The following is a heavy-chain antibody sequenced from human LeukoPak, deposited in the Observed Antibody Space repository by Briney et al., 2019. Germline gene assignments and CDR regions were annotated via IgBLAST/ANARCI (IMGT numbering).Heavy chain of an antibody. J-gene: IGHJ6*02. D-gene: IGHD1/OR15-1a*01. CDR3: ARNNDMDV. CDR1: GFLLSNHW. Sequence: GGSLRLSCAASGFLLSNHWMTWVRQAPGKGPEWVANINKDESEKYYVDSVKGRFTISRDTAKNSLYLQMNRLRVEDTALYYCARNNDMDVWGQGTTVIVSS. V-gene: IGHV3-7*03. CDR2: INKDESEK.